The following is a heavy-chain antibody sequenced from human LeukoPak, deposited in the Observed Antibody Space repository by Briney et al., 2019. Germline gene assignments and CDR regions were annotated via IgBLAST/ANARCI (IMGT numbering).Heavy chain of an antibody. Sequence: SETLSLTCAVSGGSISSSNWWSWVRQPPGKGLEWIGEIYHSGSTNYNPSLKSRVTISVDKSKNQFSLKLSSVTAADTAVYYCARGDRYCSGGSCYFWGQGTLVTVSS. CDR3: ARGDRYCSGGSCYF. V-gene: IGHV4-4*02. D-gene: IGHD2-15*01. J-gene: IGHJ4*02. CDR2: IYHSGST. CDR1: GGSISSSNW.